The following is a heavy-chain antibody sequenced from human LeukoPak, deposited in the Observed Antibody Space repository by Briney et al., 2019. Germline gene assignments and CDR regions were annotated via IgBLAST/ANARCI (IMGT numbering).Heavy chain of an antibody. CDR1: GFTFSSYA. D-gene: IGHD3-16*02. V-gene: IGHV3-30*04. Sequence: GGSLRLSCAASGFTFSSYAMHWVRQAPGKGLEWVAVISYDGSNKYYADSVKGRFTISRDNSKNTLYLQMNSLRAEDTAVYYCARDIYDYVWGSYRYTPGALDYWGQGTLVTVSS. CDR2: ISYDGSNK. CDR3: ARDIYDYVWGSYRYTPGALDY. J-gene: IGHJ4*02.